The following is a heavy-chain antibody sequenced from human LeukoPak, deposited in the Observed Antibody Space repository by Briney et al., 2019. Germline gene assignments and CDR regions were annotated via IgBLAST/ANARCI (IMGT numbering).Heavy chain of an antibody. CDR2: IYYSGST. CDR1: GGSISSYY. CDR3: ARARDYVWGSHDAFDI. V-gene: IGHV4-59*08. Sequence: SETLSLTCTVSGGSISSYYWSWIRQPPGKGLEWIGYIYYSGSTNYNPSLKSRVTISVDTSKNQFSLKLSSVTAADTAVYYCARARDYVWGSHDAFDIWGRGTMVTVSS. D-gene: IGHD3-16*01. J-gene: IGHJ3*02.